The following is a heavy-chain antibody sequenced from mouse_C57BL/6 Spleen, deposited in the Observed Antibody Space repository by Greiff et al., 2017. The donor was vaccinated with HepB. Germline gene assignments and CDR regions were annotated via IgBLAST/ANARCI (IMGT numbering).Heavy chain of an antibody. D-gene: IGHD4-1*01. V-gene: IGHV10-3*01. CDR3: VSGITGTGAMDY. J-gene: IGHJ4*01. CDR2: IRSKSSNYAT. Sequence: EVQLVESGGGLVQPKGSLKLSCAASGFTFNTYAMHWVRQAPGKGVEWVARIRSKSSNYATYYADSVKDRFTISRDDSQSMLYLQMNNLKTEDTAMYYCVSGITGTGAMDYWGQGTSVTVSS. CDR1: GFTFNTYA.